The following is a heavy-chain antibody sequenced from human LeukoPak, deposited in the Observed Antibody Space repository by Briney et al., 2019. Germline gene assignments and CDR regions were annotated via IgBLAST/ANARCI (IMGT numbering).Heavy chain of an antibody. CDR1: GFTFSNYA. J-gene: IGHJ6*02. CDR2: ISGSGGTT. Sequence: GGSLRLSCAASGFTFSNYAMNWVRQAPGKGLEWVSVISGSGGTTYYADSVKGRFTISRDSSKNTLYLQMNSLRAEDTAVYYCAKVSGGGLYYDGMDVWGQGTTVTVSS. CDR3: AKVSGGGLYYDGMDV. V-gene: IGHV3-23*01. D-gene: IGHD1-14*01.